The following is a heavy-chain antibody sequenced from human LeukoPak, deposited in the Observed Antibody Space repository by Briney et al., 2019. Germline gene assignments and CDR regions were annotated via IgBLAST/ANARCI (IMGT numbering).Heavy chain of an antibody. J-gene: IGHJ4*02. CDR1: GYSFTSYW. D-gene: IGHD5-18*01. V-gene: IGHV5-51*01. CDR2: IYPGDSDT. Sequence: GESLKISCKGSGYSFTSYWIGWVRQMPGKGLEWMGIIYPGDSDTRYSPSFQGQVTISADKSISTAYLQWSGLKASDTAMYYCARQVDTAMVTADYWGQGTLVTVSS. CDR3: ARQVDTAMVTADY.